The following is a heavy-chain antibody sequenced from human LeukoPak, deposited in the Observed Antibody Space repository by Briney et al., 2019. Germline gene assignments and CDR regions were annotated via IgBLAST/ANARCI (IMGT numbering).Heavy chain of an antibody. D-gene: IGHD3-3*01. J-gene: IGHJ6*03. CDR1: GFTFSSYA. CDR2: ISGSGGRQ. V-gene: IGHV3-23*01. CDR3: AKDRSYYDFWSGYENYYYYYMDV. Sequence: PGGSLRLSCAASGFTFSSYAMSWVRQAPGKGLEWVSAISGSGGRQYYADSVKGRFTISRDNSKNTLYLQMNSLRAEDTAVYYCAKDRSYYDFWSGYENYYYYYMDVWGKGTTVTVSS.